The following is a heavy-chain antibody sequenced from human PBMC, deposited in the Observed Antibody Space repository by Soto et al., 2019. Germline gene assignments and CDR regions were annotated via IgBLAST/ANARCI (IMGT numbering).Heavy chain of an antibody. D-gene: IGHD2-15*01. J-gene: IGHJ5*02. Sequence: QVQLQQWGAGLLKPSETLSLMCAAYGGSFSGYYWSWIRQPPGKGLGWIGEINHSGSINYNPSCQSRVTISVDTSKSHCSLKLSSVTAADTAVYYCARARGYCSGGSCCWFDPWLQGTLVTVSS. CDR1: GGSFSGYY. CDR2: INHSGSI. V-gene: IGHV4-34*01. CDR3: ARARGYCSGGSCCWFDP.